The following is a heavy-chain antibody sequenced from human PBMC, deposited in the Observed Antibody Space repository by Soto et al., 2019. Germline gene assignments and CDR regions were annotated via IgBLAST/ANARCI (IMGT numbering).Heavy chain of an antibody. CDR2: ISGSGGST. J-gene: IGHJ4*02. V-gene: IGHV3-23*01. CDR1: GFTFSSYA. CDR3: AKGPYYGDYGY. D-gene: IGHD4-17*01. Sequence: EVQLLESGGGLVKPGGSLRLSCAASGFTFSSYAMTWVRQAPGKGLEWVSAISGSGGSTYYADSVKGRFTISRDNSKNTLYLQMNSLRAEDTAVYYCAKGPYYGDYGYWGQGTLVTVSS.